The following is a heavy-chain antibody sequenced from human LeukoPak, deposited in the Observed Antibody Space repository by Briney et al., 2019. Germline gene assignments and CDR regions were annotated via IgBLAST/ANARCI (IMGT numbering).Heavy chain of an antibody. Sequence: PGGSMRLSCAASGFTFSSDTMHWVRQAPGKGLEWVSDISSGSSTINYADAVKGRFTISRDNAKNTLYLQMNSLRAEDTAVYYCARGRYYGMDVWGQGTTVTVSS. V-gene: IGHV3-48*04. CDR1: GFTFSSDT. CDR2: ISSGSSTI. J-gene: IGHJ6*02. CDR3: ARGRYYGMDV.